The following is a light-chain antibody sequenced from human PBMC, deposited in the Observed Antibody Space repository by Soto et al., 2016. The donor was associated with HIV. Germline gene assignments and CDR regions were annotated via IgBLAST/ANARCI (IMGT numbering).Light chain of an antibody. CDR2: GDS. CDR3: QVWHSDSDHWV. Sequence: SYVLTQPPSVSVAPGKTARITCGGNDLRSKIVHWYQQKPGQAPVLVVYGDSDRPSGIPERISGSNSGNTATLTITRVEAGDEADYYCQVWHSDSDHWVFGGGTKLTVL. V-gene: IGLV3-21*03. J-gene: IGLJ3*02. CDR1: DLRSKI.